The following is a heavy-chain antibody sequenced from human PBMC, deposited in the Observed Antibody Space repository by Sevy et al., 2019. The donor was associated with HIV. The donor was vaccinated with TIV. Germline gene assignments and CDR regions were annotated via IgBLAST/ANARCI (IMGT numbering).Heavy chain of an antibody. CDR3: TGHGRKGGVIVSDAFDI. CDR1: GFTFSGSA. CDR2: IRSKANSYAT. J-gene: IGHJ3*02. D-gene: IGHD3-16*02. V-gene: IGHV3-73*01. Sequence: GGSLRLSCAASGFTFSGSAMHWVRQASGKGLEWDGRIRSKANSYATAYAASGKGRFTISRDDSKKTAYLQMNSLKTEDTAVYYCTGHGRKGGVIVSDAFDIWGQGTMVPVSS.